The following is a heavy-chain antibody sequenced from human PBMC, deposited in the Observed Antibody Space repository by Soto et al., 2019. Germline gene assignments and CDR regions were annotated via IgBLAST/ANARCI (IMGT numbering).Heavy chain of an antibody. CDR1: GYTFTSYD. D-gene: IGHD3-3*01. J-gene: IGHJ3*02. V-gene: IGHV1-8*01. Sequence: ASVKVSCKASGYTFTSYDINWVRQATGQGLEWMGWMNPNSGNTGYAQKFQGRVTMTRNTSIGTAYMELSSLRSEDTAVYYCARQHPYYDFWSGYYTDAFDIWGQGTMVTVSS. CDR3: ARQHPYYDFWSGYYTDAFDI. CDR2: MNPNSGNT.